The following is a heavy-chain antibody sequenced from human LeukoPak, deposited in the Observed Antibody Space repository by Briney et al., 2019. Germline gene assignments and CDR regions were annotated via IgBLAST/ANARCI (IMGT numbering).Heavy chain of an antibody. CDR1: GYTFTSYD. CDR2: MNPNSGNT. CDR3: ARGPTRYCSGGSCYGEYYFDY. J-gene: IGHJ4*02. D-gene: IGHD2-15*01. V-gene: IGHV1-8*01. Sequence: GASVKVSCKASGYTFTSYDINWVRQASGQGLGWMGWMNPNSGNTGYAQKFQGRVTMTRNTSISTAYMELSSLRSEDTAVYYCARGPTRYCSGGSCYGEYYFDYWGQGTLVTVSS.